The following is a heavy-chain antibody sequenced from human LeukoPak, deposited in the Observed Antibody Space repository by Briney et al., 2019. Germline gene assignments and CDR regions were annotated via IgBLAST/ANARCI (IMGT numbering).Heavy chain of an antibody. CDR3: ASITMVRGAHYRWYGMDV. V-gene: IGHV4-30-4*01. Sequence: SETLSLTCTVSGGSISCGDYYWSWIRQPPGKGLEWIGYIYYSGSTYYNPSLKSRVTISVDMSKNQFSLKLSSVTAADTAVYYCASITMVRGAHYRWYGMDVWGQGTTVTASS. J-gene: IGHJ6*02. CDR1: GGSISCGDYY. D-gene: IGHD3-10*01. CDR2: IYYSGST.